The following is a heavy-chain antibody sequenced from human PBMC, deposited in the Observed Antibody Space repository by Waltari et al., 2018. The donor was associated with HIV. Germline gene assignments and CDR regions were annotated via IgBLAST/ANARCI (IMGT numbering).Heavy chain of an antibody. CDR3: ARDRARTTDYYYYGMDV. CDR1: GYTFTGYY. Sequence: QVQLVQSGAEVKKPGASVKVSCKASGYTFTGYYMHWVRQAPGQGLEWMGCVNPNSGGTNYAQKFQGRVTMTRDTSISTAYMELSRLRSDDTAVYYCARDRARTTDYYYYGMDVWGQGTTVTVSS. D-gene: IGHD1-7*01. CDR2: VNPNSGGT. V-gene: IGHV1-2*02. J-gene: IGHJ6*02.